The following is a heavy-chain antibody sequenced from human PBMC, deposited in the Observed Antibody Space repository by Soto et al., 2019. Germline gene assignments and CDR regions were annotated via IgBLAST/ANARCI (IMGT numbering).Heavy chain of an antibody. D-gene: IGHD3-3*01. CDR1: GYTFTSYG. V-gene: IGHV1-18*04. CDR2: ISAYNGNT. CDR3: ARVMDFWSGYYKYNWFDP. Sequence: RASVKVSCKASGYTFTSYGISWVRQAPGQGLEWMGWISAYNGNTNYAQKLQGRVTMTTDTSTSTAYMELRSLRSDDTAVYYCARVMDFWSGYYKYNWFDPWGQGTLVTVSS. J-gene: IGHJ5*02.